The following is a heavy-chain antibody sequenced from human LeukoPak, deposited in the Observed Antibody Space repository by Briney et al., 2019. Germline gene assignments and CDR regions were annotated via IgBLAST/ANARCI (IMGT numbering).Heavy chain of an antibody. CDR2: ISGSDDDT. CDR3: AKAGANYYGSTSSFDY. Sequence: PGGSLRLSCAASGFTFSNRAMRWVRQAPGKGLEWVSAISGSDDDTYYADSVKGRFTISRDNSKNTLYLQMNSLRAEDTALYYCAKAGANYYGSTSSFDYWGQGTLVTVSS. V-gene: IGHV3-23*01. D-gene: IGHD3-10*01. CDR1: GFTFSNRA. J-gene: IGHJ4*02.